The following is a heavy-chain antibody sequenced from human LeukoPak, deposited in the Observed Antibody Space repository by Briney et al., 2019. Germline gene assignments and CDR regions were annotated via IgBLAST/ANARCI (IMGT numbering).Heavy chain of an antibody. CDR3: ARLLYDYIWGSSRSYYFDF. D-gene: IGHD3-16*02. Sequence: GGSLRHSCAASGFTFSSYSMIWVRQPPGKGLDWVSSISSSSTYTYYVDSLKGRFTISRDNAKNSLYLQVNSLRAEDTAVYYCARLLYDYIWGSSRSYYFDFWGQGTLVTVSS. CDR1: GFTFSSYS. CDR2: ISSSSTYT. J-gene: IGHJ4*02. V-gene: IGHV3-21*01.